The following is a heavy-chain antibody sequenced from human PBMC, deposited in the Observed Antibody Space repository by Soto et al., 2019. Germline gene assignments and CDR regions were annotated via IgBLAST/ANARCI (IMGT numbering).Heavy chain of an antibody. Sequence: QVQLVESGGGVVQPGRSLRLSCAASGFTFSSYGMHWVRQAPGKGLEGVAVISYDGSNKKYADSVKGRFTISRDNSKNTLYLQMNSLRAEDTAVYYCAPWFGAFDYWGQGTLVTVSS. J-gene: IGHJ4*02. CDR1: GFTFSSYG. CDR3: APWFGAFDY. D-gene: IGHD3-10*01. V-gene: IGHV3-30*03. CDR2: ISYDGSNK.